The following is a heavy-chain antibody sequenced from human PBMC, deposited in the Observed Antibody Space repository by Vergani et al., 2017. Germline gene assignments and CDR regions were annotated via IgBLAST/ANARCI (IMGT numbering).Heavy chain of an antibody. J-gene: IGHJ5*02. Sequence: QVQLVQSGAEVKKPGASVKVSCKASGYTFTSYGISWVRQAPEQGLEWMGWISAYNGNTNYAQKLQGRVTMTTDTSTSPAYLELRSLRADDTAVYYCARVYSNRWGNWFDPWGQGTLVTVSS. CDR3: ARVYSNRWGNWFDP. V-gene: IGHV1-18*01. CDR1: GYTFTSYG. CDR2: ISAYNGNT. D-gene: IGHD6-13*01.